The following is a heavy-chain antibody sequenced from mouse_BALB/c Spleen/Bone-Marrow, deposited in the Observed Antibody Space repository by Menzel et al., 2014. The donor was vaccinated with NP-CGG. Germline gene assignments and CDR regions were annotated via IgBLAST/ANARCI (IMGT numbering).Heavy chain of an antibody. Sequence: VQLQESGPGLVASSQSLSITCTVSGFSLTSYGVHWVRQPPGKGLEWLGVIWAGGSTNYNSALVSRLSISKDNSKSQVFLKMNSLQTDDTAMYYCARDGVYGSHYYAMDYWGQGTSVTVSS. D-gene: IGHD1-1*02. V-gene: IGHV2-9*02. CDR1: GFSLTSYG. CDR3: ARDGVYGSHYYAMDY. CDR2: IWAGGST. J-gene: IGHJ4*01.